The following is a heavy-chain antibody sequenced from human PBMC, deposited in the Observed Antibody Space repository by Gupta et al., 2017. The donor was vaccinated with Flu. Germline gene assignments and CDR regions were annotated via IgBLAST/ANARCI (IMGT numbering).Heavy chain of an antibody. CDR1: GFTFSSYD. CDR3: ATGDHNDYGDYVGLVYYYGMDV. D-gene: IGHD4-17*01. V-gene: IGHV3-48*03. Sequence: EVQLVESGGGLVQPGGSLRLSCAASGFTFSSYDMNWVRQAPGKGLEWVSYISSSGSTIYYADSVKGRFTISRDNAKNSLYLQMNSLRAEDTAVYYCATGDHNDYGDYVGLVYYYGMDVWGQGTTVTVSS. J-gene: IGHJ6*02. CDR2: ISSSGSTI.